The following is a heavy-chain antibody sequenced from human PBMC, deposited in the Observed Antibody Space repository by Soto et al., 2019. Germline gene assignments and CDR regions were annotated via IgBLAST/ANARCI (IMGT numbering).Heavy chain of an antibody. V-gene: IGHV3-53*01. Sequence: GGSLRLSCAASGFTVSSNYMSWVRQAPGKGLEWVSVIYSGGSTYYADSVKGRFTISRDNSKNTLYLQMNSLRAEDTAVYYCARDPVHYYGMDVWGQGTTVTVSS. CDR1: GFTVSSNY. CDR2: IYSGGST. J-gene: IGHJ6*02. CDR3: ARDPVHYYGMDV.